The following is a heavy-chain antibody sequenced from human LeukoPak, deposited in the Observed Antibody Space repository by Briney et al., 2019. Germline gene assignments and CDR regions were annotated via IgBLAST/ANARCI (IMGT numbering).Heavy chain of an antibody. D-gene: IGHD3-10*01. CDR1: GVSIRSYY. J-gene: IGHJ4*02. Sequence: SETLSLTCTVSGVSIRSYYWSWIRQPPGKGLEWIGYSYYSGSANYNPSLESRVTISVDTSKNQFSLKLTSVTAADTDVYYCASTYYYASGTYHRPFDYWGQGTLVTVSS. CDR3: ASTYYYASGTYHRPFDY. CDR2: SYYSGSA. V-gene: IGHV4-59*08.